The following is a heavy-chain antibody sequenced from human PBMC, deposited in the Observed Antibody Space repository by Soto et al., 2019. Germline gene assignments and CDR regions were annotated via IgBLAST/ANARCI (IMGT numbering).Heavy chain of an antibody. Sequence: QVQLVQSGAEVKKAGSSVKVSCKASGGTFSSYAMNWVRQAPGQGLEWMGGIIPMFGTADYAQKFQARVTITADESTSTAYMELSSLTSEDTAVYYCARPVLMDTGVRYYYGMDVW. D-gene: IGHD5-18*01. V-gene: IGHV1-69*01. CDR2: IIPMFGTA. CDR1: GGTFSSYA. CDR3: ARPVLMDTGVRYYYGMDV. J-gene: IGHJ6*01.